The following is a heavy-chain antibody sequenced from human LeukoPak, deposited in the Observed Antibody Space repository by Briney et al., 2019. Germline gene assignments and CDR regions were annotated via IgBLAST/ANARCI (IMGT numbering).Heavy chain of an antibody. CDR3: ARLGPSTYSSSWLVGGVHYFDY. Sequence: SETLSLTCTVSGGSISSYHWICIPQPPEEALECIGYIYYSGSTNYNPSLKSRVAISVDTSKNQFSLKLSSVTAADTAVYYCARLGPSTYSSSWLVGGVHYFDYWGQGTLVTVSS. V-gene: IGHV4-59*01. CDR2: IYYSGST. J-gene: IGHJ4*02. D-gene: IGHD6-13*01. CDR1: GGSISSYH.